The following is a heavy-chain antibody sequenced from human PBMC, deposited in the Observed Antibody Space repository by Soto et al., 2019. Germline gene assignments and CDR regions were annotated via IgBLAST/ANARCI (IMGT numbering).Heavy chain of an antibody. D-gene: IGHD6-19*01. Sequence: QVQLQQWGAGLLKPSETLSLTCAVYGGSFSGYYWSWIRQPPGKGLEWIGEINHSGSTNYNPSLTSRVTISVDTSKNQFSLKLSSVTAADTAVYYCISSSGSGWIKYWGQGTLVTVSS. CDR2: INHSGST. J-gene: IGHJ4*02. V-gene: IGHV4-34*01. CDR1: GGSFSGYY. CDR3: ISSSGSGWIKY.